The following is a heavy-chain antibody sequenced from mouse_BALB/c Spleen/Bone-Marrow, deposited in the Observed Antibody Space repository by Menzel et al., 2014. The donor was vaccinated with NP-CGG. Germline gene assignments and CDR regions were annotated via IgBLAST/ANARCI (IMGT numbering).Heavy chain of an antibody. CDR1: GFTFTDYY. D-gene: IGHD2-3*01. Sequence: EVKLVESGGGLVQPGNSLGLSCAASGFTFTDYYMSWVRQPSGKALEWLAFIRNKANGYTAEYSASVKGRFTISRDNSQSILYLQMNTLRAEDSATYYCARDEGLLRFACWGQGTLVTVSA. V-gene: IGHV7-3*02. CDR2: IRNKANGYTA. J-gene: IGHJ3*01. CDR3: ARDEGLLRFAC.